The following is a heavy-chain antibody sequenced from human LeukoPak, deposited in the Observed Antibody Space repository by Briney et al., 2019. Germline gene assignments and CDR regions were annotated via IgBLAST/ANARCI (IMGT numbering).Heavy chain of an antibody. CDR3: AREYSSSWYPLGYYYYMDV. CDR2: IKEDGSEK. V-gene: IGHV3-7*01. J-gene: IGHJ6*03. D-gene: IGHD6-13*01. CDR1: GFTFSSYW. Sequence: GGSLRLSCAASGFTFSSYWMSWVRQAPGKGLEWVANIKEDGSEKYYVDSVKGRFTISRDNAKNSLYLQMNSLRAEDTAVYYCAREYSSSWYPLGYYYYMDVWGKGTTVTVSS.